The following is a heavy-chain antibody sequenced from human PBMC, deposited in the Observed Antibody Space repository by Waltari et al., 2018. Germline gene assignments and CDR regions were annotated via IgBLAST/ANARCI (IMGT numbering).Heavy chain of an antibody. D-gene: IGHD1-26*01. J-gene: IGHJ3*01. V-gene: IGHV3-15*01. CDR1: GFTFNNAW. Sequence: EVQLVESGGGLVEPGGSLRLSCAASGFTFNNAWMYWVRQAPGKGLDWVGRIKSNRDGGTTEYTAAVKGRFIISRDDSRATLYLQMNTLKTEDAAVYYCTTDWGSGSYPLYAFDLWGPGTMVTVSS. CDR2: IKSNRDGGTT. CDR3: TTDWGSGSYPLYAFDL.